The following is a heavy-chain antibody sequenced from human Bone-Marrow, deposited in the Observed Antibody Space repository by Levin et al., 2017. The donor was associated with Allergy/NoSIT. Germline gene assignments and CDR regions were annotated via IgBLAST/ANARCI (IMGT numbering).Heavy chain of an antibody. V-gene: IGHV1-24*01. CDR1: GYPLTDFY. J-gene: IGHJ4*02. Sequence: ASVKVSCKVSGYPLTDFYMHWVRQAPGKGLEWMGGFDPEDGEAIYAPKFQGRVTMTEDTSTDTAYMELRSLTYEDTAVYLCATDYDYWGQGTLVTVSS. CDR3: ATDYDY. CDR2: FDPEDGEA.